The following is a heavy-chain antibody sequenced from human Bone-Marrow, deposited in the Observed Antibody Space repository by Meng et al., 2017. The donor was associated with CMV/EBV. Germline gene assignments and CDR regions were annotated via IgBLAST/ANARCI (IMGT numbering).Heavy chain of an antibody. CDR2: IIPILGIA. CDR1: GGTFSSYA. D-gene: IGHD4-11*01. J-gene: IGHJ6*01. V-gene: IGHV1-69*10. Sequence: SVKVSCKASGGTFSSYAISWVRQAPGQGLEWMGGIIPILGIANYAQQFQGRVTITADKSTSTAYMELSSLRSEDTAVYYCAGFHDYSKGYGMDVWGQGTTVTGYS. CDR3: AGFHDYSKGYGMDV.